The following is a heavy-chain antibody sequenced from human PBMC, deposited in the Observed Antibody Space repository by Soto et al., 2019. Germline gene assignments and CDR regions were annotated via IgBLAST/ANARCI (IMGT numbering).Heavy chain of an antibody. CDR1: EIIFSGYG. CDR2: IRFDGSNI. D-gene: IGHD1-26*01. J-gene: IGHJ4*02. V-gene: IGHV3-33*01. Sequence: QVQLVESGGGVVQPGRSLRLSCAVSEIIFSGYGMHWVRQAPGKGLEWVAVIRFDGSNIHYADSVKGRFTISRDNSKNTLYLPMDSLRAEDTAVYYWARAGVGGSVFFGYLDYWGQGALVTVSS. CDR3: ARAGVGGSVFFGYLDY.